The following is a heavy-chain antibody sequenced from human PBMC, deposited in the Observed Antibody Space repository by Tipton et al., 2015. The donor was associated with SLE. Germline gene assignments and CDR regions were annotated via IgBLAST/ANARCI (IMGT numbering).Heavy chain of an antibody. J-gene: IGHJ1*01. Sequence: GSLRLSCAASGFIFSSYEMIWVRQAPGKGLDWVSYINSRGSAIYYADSVRGRFTISRDNAKNSLYLQMNSLRVEDTALYYCAKARGAAQHWGQGTLVTVSS. CDR3: AKARGAAQH. CDR2: INSRGSAI. V-gene: IGHV3-48*03. CDR1: GFIFSSYE.